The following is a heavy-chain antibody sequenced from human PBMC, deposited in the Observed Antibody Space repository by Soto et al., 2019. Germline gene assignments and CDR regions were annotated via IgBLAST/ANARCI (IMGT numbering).Heavy chain of an antibody. CDR1: GYTFTGYY. CDR3: ARDSGPEVGGHADY. Sequence: QVQLVQSGAEVKKPGASVKVSCKASGYTFTGYYMHWVRQAPGQGLEWMGWINPNSGGTNYAQKFQGRVTMTSPPSISPAYMELSRLSSDDTAVYYCARDSGPEVGGHADYWGQGTLVTVSS. J-gene: IGHJ4*02. V-gene: IGHV1-2*02. D-gene: IGHD3-10*01. CDR2: INPNSGGT.